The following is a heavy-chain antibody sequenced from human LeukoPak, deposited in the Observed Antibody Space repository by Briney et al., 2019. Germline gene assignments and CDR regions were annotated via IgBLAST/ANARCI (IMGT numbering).Heavy chain of an antibody. CDR2: IRYDGSNK. CDR3: AGETAPSIAARLGY. D-gene: IGHD6-6*01. Sequence: PGGSLRLSCAASGFTFSSYGMHWVRQAPGKGLEWVAFIRYDGSNKYYADSVKGRFTISRDNSKSTLYLQMNSLRAEDTAVYYCAGETAPSIAARLGYWGQGTLVTVSS. J-gene: IGHJ4*02. V-gene: IGHV3-30*02. CDR1: GFTFSSYG.